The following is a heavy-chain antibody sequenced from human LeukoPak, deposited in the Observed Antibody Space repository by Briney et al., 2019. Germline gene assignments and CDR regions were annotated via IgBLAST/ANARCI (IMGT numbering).Heavy chain of an antibody. CDR3: ARNMTTVTTGVVPIHDAFDI. D-gene: IGHD4-11*01. V-gene: IGHV4-39*01. J-gene: IGHJ3*02. Sequence: SETLSLTCAVSGASISSCSYYWGWIRQPPGKGLEWIGSVYYSGSTYYNPSLKSRVTISVDTSKNQFSLKLSSVTAADTALYYCARNMTTVTTGVVPIHDAFDIWGQGTMVTVSS. CDR1: GASISSCSYY. CDR2: VYYSGST.